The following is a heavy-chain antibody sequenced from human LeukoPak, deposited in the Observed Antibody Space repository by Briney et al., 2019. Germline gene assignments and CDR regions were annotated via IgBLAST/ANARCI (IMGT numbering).Heavy chain of an antibody. CDR1: GYTFTSYD. Sequence: ASVMGSCTASGYTFTSYDINSVRQATGQGLAWMGWMNPNSGNTGFAQKFQGRVTMTMNTSISTAYMELSSLRSEDTAVYYCARGGGLHLYWGQGTLVTVSS. CDR2: MNPNSGNT. CDR3: ARGGGLHLY. D-gene: IGHD4-11*01. J-gene: IGHJ4*02. V-gene: IGHV1-8*01.